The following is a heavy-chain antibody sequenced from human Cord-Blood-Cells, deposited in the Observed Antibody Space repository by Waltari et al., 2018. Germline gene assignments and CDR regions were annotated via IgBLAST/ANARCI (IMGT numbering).Heavy chain of an antibody. D-gene: IGHD6-6*01. V-gene: IGHV1-69*09. CDR3: ARVTDSSSSYFDY. CDR2: IIPILGIA. Sequence: QVQLVQSGAEVKKPGSSVKVSCKASGGTFSSYATGWVRQAPGPGLEWMGRIIPILGIANYAQKFQGRVTITADKSTSTAYMELSSLRAEDTAVYYCARVTDSSSSYFDYWGQGTLVTVSS. CDR1: GGTFSSYA. J-gene: IGHJ4*02.